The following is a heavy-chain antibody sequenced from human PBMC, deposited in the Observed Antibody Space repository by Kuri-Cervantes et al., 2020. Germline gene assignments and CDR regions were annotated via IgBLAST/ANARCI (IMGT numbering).Heavy chain of an antibody. CDR1: GFTFSSYA. Sequence: GESLKISCAASGFTFSSYAMHWVRQAPGKGLEWVAVIWYDGSNKYYADSVKGRFTISRDNSKNTLYLQMNSLRAEDTAVYYCATLPQQLETDYWGQGTLVTVSS. V-gene: IGHV3-33*08. D-gene: IGHD6-13*01. J-gene: IGHJ4*02. CDR3: ATLPQQLETDY. CDR2: IWYDGSNK.